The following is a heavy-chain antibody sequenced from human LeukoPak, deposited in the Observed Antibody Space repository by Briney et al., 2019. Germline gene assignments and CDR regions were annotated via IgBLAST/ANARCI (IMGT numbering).Heavy chain of an antibody. Sequence: KASETLSLTCTVSGGSISSGSYYWSWIRQPPGKGLEWIGYIYYSGSTYYNPSLKSRVTISVDTSKNQFSLKLSSVTAADTAVYYCARAERWLQFSDYWGQGTLVTVSS. J-gene: IGHJ4*02. V-gene: IGHV4-31*03. CDR2: IYYSGST. CDR3: ARAERWLQFSDY. CDR1: GGSISSGSYY. D-gene: IGHD5-24*01.